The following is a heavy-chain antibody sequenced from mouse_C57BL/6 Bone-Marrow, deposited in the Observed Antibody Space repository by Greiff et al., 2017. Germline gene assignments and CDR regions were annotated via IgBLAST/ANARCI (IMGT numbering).Heavy chain of an antibody. Sequence: ESGAELVRPGASVTLSCKASGYTFTDYEMHWVKQTPVHGLEWIGAIDPETGGTAYNQKFKGKAILTADKSSSTAYMELRSLTSEDSAVYYCTRSGPPMDYWGQGTSVTVSS. V-gene: IGHV1-15*01. CDR3: TRSGPPMDY. CDR1: GYTFTDYE. D-gene: IGHD3-2*02. J-gene: IGHJ4*01. CDR2: IDPETGGT.